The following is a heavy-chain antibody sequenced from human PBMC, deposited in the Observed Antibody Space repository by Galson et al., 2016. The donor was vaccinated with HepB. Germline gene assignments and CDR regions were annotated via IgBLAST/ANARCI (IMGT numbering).Heavy chain of an antibody. CDR3: VRLTITLGYLFDY. CDR1: EFSFSSHW. CDR2: TNQDGSER. Sequence: SLRLSCAASEFSFSSHWMSWVRQAPGKGLEWVATTNQDGSERYSVDSLRGRFTISRDNAQNSLYLQLNSLRGENTAVYYCVRLTITLGYLFDYWGEGTVVTVSS. V-gene: IGHV3-7*03. J-gene: IGHJ4*02. D-gene: IGHD3-22*01.